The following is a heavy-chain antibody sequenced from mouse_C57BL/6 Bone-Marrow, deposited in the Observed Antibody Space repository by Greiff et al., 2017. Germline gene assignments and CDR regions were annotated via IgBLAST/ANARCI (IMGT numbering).Heavy chain of an antibody. Sequence: VQLQQSGPELVKPGASVKISCKASGYTFTDYYMNWVKQSHGKSLEWIGDINPNNGGTSYNQKFKGKATLTVDKSSSTAYMELRSLTSADSAVYYCARVGSGYTLDYWGQGTTLTVSS. D-gene: IGHD3-2*02. CDR3: ARVGSGYTLDY. V-gene: IGHV1-26*01. CDR1: GYTFTDYY. CDR2: INPNNGGT. J-gene: IGHJ2*01.